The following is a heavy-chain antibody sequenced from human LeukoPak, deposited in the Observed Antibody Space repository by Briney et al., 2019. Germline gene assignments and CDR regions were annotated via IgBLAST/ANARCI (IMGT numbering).Heavy chain of an antibody. CDR2: ISYDGSNK. CDR3: ARGKKLPEGIRSHYYGMDV. Sequence: GGSLRLSCAASGFTFSDHGIHWVRQAPGKGLEWVAVISYDGSNKYYADSVKGRFTISRGNSKNTLYLQVNSLRAEDTAVYYCARGKKLPEGIRSHYYGMDVWGQGTTVTVSS. D-gene: IGHD1-14*01. J-gene: IGHJ6*02. CDR1: GFTFSDHG. V-gene: IGHV3-30*03.